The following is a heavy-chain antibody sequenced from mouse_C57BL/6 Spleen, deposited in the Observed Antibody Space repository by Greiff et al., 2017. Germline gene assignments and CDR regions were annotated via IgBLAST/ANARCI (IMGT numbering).Heavy chain of an antibody. CDR1: GYTFTSYW. CDR3: ARSGVATHWYFDV. Sequence: QVQLQQPGAELVRPGSSVKLSCKASGYTFTSYWMHWVKQRPIQGLEWIGNIDPSDSETHYNQKFKDKATLTVDKSSSTAYMQLSSLTSEDSAVYYCARSGVATHWYFDVWGTGTTVTVSS. CDR2: IDPSDSET. V-gene: IGHV1-52*01. D-gene: IGHD1-1*02. J-gene: IGHJ1*03.